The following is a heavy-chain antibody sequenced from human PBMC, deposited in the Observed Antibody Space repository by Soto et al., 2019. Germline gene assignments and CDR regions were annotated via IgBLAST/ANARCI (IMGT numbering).Heavy chain of an antibody. CDR1: GFTFSSYD. Sequence: EVQLVESGGGLVQPGGSLRLSCAASGFTFSSYDMHWVRQPSGKGLEWVSGIATAGDTYYADSVKGRFTISRENAKNSFYLQMNSLRAEDTAVYYCARVPSDEGGFEELSYYYGLDVWGQGTTVTVSS. D-gene: IGHD3-10*01. V-gene: IGHV3-13*01. CDR2: IATAGDT. J-gene: IGHJ6*02. CDR3: ARVPSDEGGFEELSYYYGLDV.